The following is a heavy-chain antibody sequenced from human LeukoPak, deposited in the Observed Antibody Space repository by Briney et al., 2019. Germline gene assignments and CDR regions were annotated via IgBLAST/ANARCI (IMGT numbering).Heavy chain of an antibody. CDR1: GYTFTGYY. Sequence: ASVKVSCKASGYTFTGYYMHWVRQAPGQGLEWMGWINPNSGGTNYAQKFQGRVTMTRDTSISTAYMELSRLRSDDTAVYYCARDPAVAGIRKRDYNWFDPWGQGTLVTVSS. D-gene: IGHD6-13*01. CDR3: ARDPAVAGIRKRDYNWFDP. J-gene: IGHJ5*02. CDR2: INPNSGGT. V-gene: IGHV1-2*02.